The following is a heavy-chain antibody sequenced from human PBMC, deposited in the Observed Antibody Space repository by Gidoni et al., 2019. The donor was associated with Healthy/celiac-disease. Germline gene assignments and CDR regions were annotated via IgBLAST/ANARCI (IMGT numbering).Heavy chain of an antibody. CDR3: ARDKGVGVATWYYYGMDV. Sequence: EVQLVESGGGLVQPGGSLRISCAASGFTCSSYWMSWVRQAPGKGLEWVANIKQDGSEKYYVDSVKGRFTISRDNAKNSLYLQMNSLRAEDTAVYYCARDKGVGVATWYYYGMDVWGQGTTVTVSS. J-gene: IGHJ6*02. CDR1: GFTCSSYW. D-gene: IGHD2-15*01. CDR2: IKQDGSEK. V-gene: IGHV3-7*01.